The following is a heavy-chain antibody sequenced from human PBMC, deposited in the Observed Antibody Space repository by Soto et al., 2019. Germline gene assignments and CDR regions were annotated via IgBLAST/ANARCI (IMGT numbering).Heavy chain of an antibody. V-gene: IGHV4-39*01. Sequence: QLQLQESGPGLVKPSETLSLTCTVSGGSISSSSYYWGWIRQPPGKGLEWIGSIYYSGSTYYNPSLKGRVTISVDTSKNQFSLKLSSVTAADTAVYYCARGGGIAAAELPFDPWGQGTLVTVSS. CDR1: GGSISSSSYY. D-gene: IGHD6-13*01. CDR2: IYYSGST. J-gene: IGHJ5*02. CDR3: ARGGGIAAAELPFDP.